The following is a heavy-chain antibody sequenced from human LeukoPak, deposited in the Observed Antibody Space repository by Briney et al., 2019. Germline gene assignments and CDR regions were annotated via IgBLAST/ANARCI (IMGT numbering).Heavy chain of an antibody. CDR3: ARDRGGTYYGNHDAFDI. J-gene: IGHJ3*02. Sequence: ASVKVSCKASGYTFTDYYMHWVRQAPGQGLEWMGWLNSNGGGTNYAQKFQGRVTMTRDTSISTAYMELNRLRSDDTAVYYCARDRGGTYYGNHDAFDIWGQGTMVTVSS. V-gene: IGHV1-2*02. CDR1: GYTFTDYY. CDR2: LNSNGGGT. D-gene: IGHD1-26*01.